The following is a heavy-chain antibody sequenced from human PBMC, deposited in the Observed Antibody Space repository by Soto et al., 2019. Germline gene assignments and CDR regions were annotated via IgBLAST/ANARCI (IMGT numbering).Heavy chain of an antibody. V-gene: IGHV3-23*01. CDR2: ISCSGGST. CDR3: AKDMWAYYDILTGYYSPTYFDY. Sequence: GGSLRLSCAASGFTFSSYAMSWVRQAPGKGLEWVSAISCSGGSTYYADSVKGRFNISRDNSKNTLYLQMNSLRAEDTDVYDCAKDMWAYYDILTGYYSPTYFDYWGQGTLVTVSS. D-gene: IGHD3-9*01. CDR1: GFTFSSYA. J-gene: IGHJ4*02.